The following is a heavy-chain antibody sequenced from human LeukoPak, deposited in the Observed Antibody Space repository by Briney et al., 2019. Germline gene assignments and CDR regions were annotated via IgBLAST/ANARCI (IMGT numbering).Heavy chain of an antibody. V-gene: IGHV1-2*02. CDR2: INPNSGGT. J-gene: IGHJ5*02. Sequence: ASVKVSCKASGYTFTGYYMHWVRQAPGQGLEWMGWINPNSGGTNYAQKFQGRVTMTRDTSISTAYMDLGGLRSDDTAVYYCARAGGRSWFDPWGQGTLVTVSS. CDR3: ARAGGRSWFDP. CDR1: GYTFTGYY.